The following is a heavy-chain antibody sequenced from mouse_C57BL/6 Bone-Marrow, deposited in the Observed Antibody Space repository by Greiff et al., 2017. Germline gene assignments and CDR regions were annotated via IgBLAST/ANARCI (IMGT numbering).Heavy chain of an antibody. Sequence: VQLQQSGPGLVQPSQSLSITCTVSGFSLTSYGVHWVRQSPGKGLEWLGVIWRGGSTDYNAAFMSRLSITKDNSKSQVFFKMNSLQADDTAIYYCATYYCGSSYNAMDYWGQGTSVTVSS. V-gene: IGHV2-5*01. CDR2: IWRGGST. CDR1: GFSLTSYG. J-gene: IGHJ4*01. CDR3: ATYYCGSSYNAMDY. D-gene: IGHD1-1*01.